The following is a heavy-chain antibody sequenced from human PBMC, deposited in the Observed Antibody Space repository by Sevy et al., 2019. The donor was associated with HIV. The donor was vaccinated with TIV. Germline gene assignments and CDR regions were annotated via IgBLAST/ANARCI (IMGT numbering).Heavy chain of an antibody. J-gene: IGHJ4*02. Sequence: GGSLRLSCAASGFSFSSYAMSWVHQAPGKGLEWVSGISGSGGSTYYADSVKGRFTISRDNSKNTLYLQMNSLRAEDTALYYCAKDIDSSGHYYFDYWGQGTLVTVSS. V-gene: IGHV3-23*01. CDR1: GFSFSSYA. D-gene: IGHD6-19*01. CDR3: AKDIDSSGHYYFDY. CDR2: ISGSGGST.